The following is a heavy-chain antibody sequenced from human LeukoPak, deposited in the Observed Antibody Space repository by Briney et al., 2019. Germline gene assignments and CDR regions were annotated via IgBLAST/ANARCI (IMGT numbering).Heavy chain of an antibody. J-gene: IGHJ6*02. CDR1: GYTFTSYG. Sequence: ASVKVSCKASGYTFTSYGISWVRQAPGQGLECMGWISAYNGNTNYAQKLQGRVTMTTDTSTSTAYMELRSLRSDDTAVYYCARVDYCSGGSCYFPYYYYYYGMDVWGQGTTVTVSS. CDR2: ISAYNGNT. D-gene: IGHD2-15*01. CDR3: ARVDYCSGGSCYFPYYYYYYGMDV. V-gene: IGHV1-18*01.